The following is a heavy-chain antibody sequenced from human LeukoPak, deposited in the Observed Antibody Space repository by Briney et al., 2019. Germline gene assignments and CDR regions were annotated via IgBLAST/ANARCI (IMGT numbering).Heavy chain of an antibody. V-gene: IGHV4-34*01. CDR1: GGSFSGYY. Sequence: SETLSLTCAVYGGSFSGYYWSWIRQPPGKGLDWIGEISHSGSTNYNPSLKSQVTISVDTSNNQFSLKLSSVTAADTAVYYCARGVVVPAAAYNWFDPWGQGTLVTVSS. D-gene: IGHD2-2*01. J-gene: IGHJ5*02. CDR3: ARGVVVPAAAYNWFDP. CDR2: ISHSGST.